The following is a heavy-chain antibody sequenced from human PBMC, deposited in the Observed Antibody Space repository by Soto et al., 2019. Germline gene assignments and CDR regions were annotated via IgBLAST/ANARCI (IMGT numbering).Heavy chain of an antibody. CDR2: ISYDGGNQ. CDR1: GFTFSRYP. CDR3: ARSPITQTSCIDR. D-gene: IGHD1-20*01. J-gene: IGHJ4*01. Sequence: PGGSLRLSCEASGFTFSRYPMHWVRQAPGKGLEWVTVISYDGGNQYYADSVKGRFTISRDNSKDTLYLQMHSLRSDETAEYFSARSPITQTSCIDRWGQGTLVTVAS. V-gene: IGHV3-30-3*01.